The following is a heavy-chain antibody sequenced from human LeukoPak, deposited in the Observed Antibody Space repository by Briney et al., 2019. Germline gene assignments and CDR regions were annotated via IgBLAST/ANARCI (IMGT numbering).Heavy chain of an antibody. CDR3: ARSPGFGSSWYDY. Sequence: SETLSLTCTVSGGSISNRDWYWGWIRQPPGKGLEWIGSIFNSGSFNSGATYSNPSLRSRMTISMDTATNQFSLRLSSVTAADTAVYFCARSPGFGSSWYDYWGQGTLVTVSS. D-gene: IGHD6-13*01. J-gene: IGHJ4*02. CDR1: GGSISNRDWY. V-gene: IGHV4-39*07. CDR2: IFNSGSFNSGAT.